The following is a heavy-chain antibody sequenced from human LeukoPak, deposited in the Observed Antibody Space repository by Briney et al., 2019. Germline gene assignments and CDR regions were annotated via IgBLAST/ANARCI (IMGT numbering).Heavy chain of an antibody. V-gene: IGHV5-51*01. CDR1: GYTVTNRW. CDR3: ARGGTVTTFDY. Sequence: GESLKISCKGSGYTVTNRWIGWVRQTPGKGLEWMGIIYPGDSDTRYNPSFQGQVTISADKSISTAYLQWSSLKASDTAMYYCARGGTVTTFDYWGQGTLVTVSS. D-gene: IGHD4-11*01. J-gene: IGHJ4*02. CDR2: IYPGDSDT.